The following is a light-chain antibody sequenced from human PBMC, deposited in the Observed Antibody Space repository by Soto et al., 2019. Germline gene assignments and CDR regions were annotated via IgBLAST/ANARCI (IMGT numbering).Light chain of an antibody. CDR1: SSDVGTYNL. CDR3: FSFAGSSINV. V-gene: IGLV2-23*01. J-gene: IGLJ1*01. CDR2: EGS. Sequence: QSALTQPASVSGSPGQSITISCTRISSDVGTYNLVSWYQHHPGKAPKLMIYEGSKRPSGVSDRFSGSKSGNTASLTISGLQAEDEADYYCFSFAGSSINVFGTGTKLTVL.